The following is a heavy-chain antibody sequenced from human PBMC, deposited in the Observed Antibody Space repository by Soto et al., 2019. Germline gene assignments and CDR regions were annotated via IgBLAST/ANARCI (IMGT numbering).Heavy chain of an antibody. CDR1: GGSISSGGYY. Sequence: QVQLQESGPGLVKPSQTLSLTCTVSGGSISSGGYYWSWIRQHPGKGLEWIGYIYYSGSTYYNPSLKSRVTISVDTSKNQLSLKLSSVTAADTAVYYCARDHSSINWFDPWGQGTLVTVSS. CDR3: ARDHSSINWFDP. CDR2: IYYSGST. D-gene: IGHD6-13*01. J-gene: IGHJ5*02. V-gene: IGHV4-31*03.